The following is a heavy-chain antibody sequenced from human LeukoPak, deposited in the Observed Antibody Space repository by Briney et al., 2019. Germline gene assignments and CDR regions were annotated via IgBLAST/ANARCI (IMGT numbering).Heavy chain of an antibody. Sequence: GGSLRLSCAASGFTFSSYWMKWVRQAPGKGLEWVASIKQDGSEKYYVDSVKGRFTISRDNARNSLFLQMNSLRAEETAVYYCPGPSGQWGQGTLVTVSS. CDR1: GFTFSSYW. D-gene: IGHD1-26*01. J-gene: IGHJ4*02. CDR2: IKQDGSEK. V-gene: IGHV3-7*05. CDR3: PGPSGQ.